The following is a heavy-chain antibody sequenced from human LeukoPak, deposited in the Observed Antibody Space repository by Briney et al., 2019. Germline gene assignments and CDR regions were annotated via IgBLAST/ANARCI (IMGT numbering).Heavy chain of an antibody. CDR3: AVTMVRGVIIG. CDR1: GGSISSGGYY. Sequence: SETLSLTCTVSGGSISSGGYYWSWIRQHPGKGLEWIGYIYYSGSTYYNPSLKSRVTISVDTSKNQFSLKLSSVTAADTAVYYCAVTMVRGVIIGWGQGTLVTASS. D-gene: IGHD3-10*01. V-gene: IGHV4-31*03. J-gene: IGHJ1*01. CDR2: IYYSGST.